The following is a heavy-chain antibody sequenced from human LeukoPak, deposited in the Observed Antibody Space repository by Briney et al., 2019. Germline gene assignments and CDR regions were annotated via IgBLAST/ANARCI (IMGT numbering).Heavy chain of an antibody. CDR1: VFIVSSNY. D-gene: IGHD5-18*01. J-gene: IGHJ4*02. V-gene: IGHV3-53*01. Sequence: GGSLRLSCAASVFIVSSNYMSWVRQAPGKGLECVSVIYSGGSTYYADSVKGRFTISRDNSKNTLYLQMKSLRAEDTAVYYCARSPRRYSYGYGSVDYWGQGTLVTVSS. CDR2: IYSGGST. CDR3: ARSPRRYSYGYGSVDY.